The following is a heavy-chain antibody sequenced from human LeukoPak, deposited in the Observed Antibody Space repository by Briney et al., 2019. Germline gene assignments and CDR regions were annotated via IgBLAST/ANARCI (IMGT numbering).Heavy chain of an antibody. D-gene: IGHD3-16*01. Sequence: ASVKVSCRASGYTFTSYNMHWVRQAPGQGLEWMGIINPSGGSTSYAQKFQGRVTMTRDTSTSTVYMELSSLRSEDTAVYYCARESPIGYWFDPWGQGTLVTVSS. CDR2: INPSGGST. J-gene: IGHJ5*02. V-gene: IGHV1-46*01. CDR3: ARESPIGYWFDP. CDR1: GYTFTSYN.